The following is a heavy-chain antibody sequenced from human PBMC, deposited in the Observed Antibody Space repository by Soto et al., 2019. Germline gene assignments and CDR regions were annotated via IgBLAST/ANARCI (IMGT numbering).Heavy chain of an antibody. CDR1: GYTFTSYG. Sequence: QVQLVQSGAEVKKPGASVKVSCKASGYTFTSYGITWVRQAPGQGLEWMGWISAYNGNTNYAQKLQGRVTMTTDTSTSKAYMELRSLRSDDTAVYYCARDRVDDFWSGYQPYNWFDPWGQGTLVTVSS. CDR3: ARDRVDDFWSGYQPYNWFDP. J-gene: IGHJ5*02. V-gene: IGHV1-18*01. CDR2: ISAYNGNT. D-gene: IGHD3-3*01.